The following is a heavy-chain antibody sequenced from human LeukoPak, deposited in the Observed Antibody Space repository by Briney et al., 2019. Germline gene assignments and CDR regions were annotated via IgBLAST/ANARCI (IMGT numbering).Heavy chain of an antibody. J-gene: IGHJ1*01. D-gene: IGHD6-13*01. Sequence: GGSLRLSCAASGFTFSSYGMHWVRQAPGNGLEWVAVIWYDGSNKYYADSVKGRFTISRDNSKNTLYLQMNSLRAEDTAVYYCARDGPSSSWYNHFQHWGQGTLVTVSS. CDR3: ARDGPSSSWYNHFQH. CDR1: GFTFSSYG. CDR2: IWYDGSNK. V-gene: IGHV3-33*01.